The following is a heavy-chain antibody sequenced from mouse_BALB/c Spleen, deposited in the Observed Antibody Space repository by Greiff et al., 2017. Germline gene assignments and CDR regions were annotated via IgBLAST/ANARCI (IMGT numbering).Heavy chain of an antibody. CDR1: GFTFSSYA. CDR2: ISSGGST. Sequence: EVQLVESGGGLVKPGGSLKLSCAASGFTFSSYAMSWVRQTPEKRLEWVASISSGGSTYYPDSVKGRFTISRDNARNILYLQMSSLRSEDTAMYYCARGRGYYGPWFAYWGQGTLVTVSA. J-gene: IGHJ3*01. CDR3: ARGRGYYGPWFAY. V-gene: IGHV5-6-5*01. D-gene: IGHD1-1*01.